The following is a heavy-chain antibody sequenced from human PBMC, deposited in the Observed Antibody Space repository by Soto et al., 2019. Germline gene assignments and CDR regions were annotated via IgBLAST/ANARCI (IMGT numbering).Heavy chain of an antibody. J-gene: IGHJ4*02. D-gene: IGHD6-13*01. V-gene: IGHV3-30-3*01. CDR2: ISYDGSNK. CDR3: ARTRSSWYIGALKD. Sequence: QVQLVESGGGVVQPGRSLRLSCAASGFTFSSYAMHWVRQAPGKGLEWVAVISYDGSNKYYAYSVKGRFTISRDNSKNTMYLQMNSLRAEDTAVYYCARTRSSWYIGALKDWGQGTLVTVSS. CDR1: GFTFSSYA.